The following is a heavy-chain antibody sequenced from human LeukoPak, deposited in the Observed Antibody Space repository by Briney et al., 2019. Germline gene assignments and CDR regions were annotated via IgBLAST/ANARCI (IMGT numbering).Heavy chain of an antibody. V-gene: IGHV4-34*01. Sequence: SETLSLTCAVYGGSFGGYYWSWIRQPPGKGLEWIGEIDHSGSTNYNPSLKSRVTISVDTSKNQFSLKLSSVTAADTAVYYCASLAVAGTRHFDYWGQGTLVTVSS. D-gene: IGHD6-19*01. CDR1: GGSFGGYY. J-gene: IGHJ4*02. CDR3: ASLAVAGTRHFDY. CDR2: IDHSGST.